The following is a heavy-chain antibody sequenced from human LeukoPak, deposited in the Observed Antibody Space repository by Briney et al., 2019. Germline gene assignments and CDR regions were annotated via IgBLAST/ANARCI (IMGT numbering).Heavy chain of an antibody. CDR1: GFTFSDYY. V-gene: IGHV3-11*01. J-gene: IGHJ4*02. D-gene: IGHD2-2*01. CDR3: ARESPPAIVVVPAAIYY. CDR2: ISSSGSTI. Sequence: GGSLRLSCAASGFTFSDYYMSWIRQAPGKGLEWVSYISSSGSTIYYADSVKGRFTISRDNAKNSLYLQMNSLRAEDTAVYYCARESPPAIVVVPAAIYYWGQGILVTVSS.